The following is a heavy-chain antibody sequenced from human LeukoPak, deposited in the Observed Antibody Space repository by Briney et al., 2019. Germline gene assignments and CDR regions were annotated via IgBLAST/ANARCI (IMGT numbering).Heavy chain of an antibody. CDR1: GFTFSSYG. CDR2: ISGSGVGT. CDR3: AKLFGAFDY. D-gene: IGHD3-10*01. V-gene: IGHV3-23*01. J-gene: IGHJ4*02. Sequence: PGGTLRLSCAASGFTFSSYGMSWVRQAPGKGLEWVSAISGSGVGTYYADSVKGRFTISRDNSQNTLYLQMNSLRAEDTALYYCAKLFGAFDYWGQGTLVTVSS.